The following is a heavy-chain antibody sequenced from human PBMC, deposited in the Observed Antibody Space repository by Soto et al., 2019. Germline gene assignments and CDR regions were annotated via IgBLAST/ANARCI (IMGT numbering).Heavy chain of an antibody. CDR1: GFTFSSYG. Sequence: SLRLSCAASGFTFSSYGMHWVRQAPGKGLEWVAVISYDGSNKYYADSVKGRFTISRDNSKNTLYLQMNSLRAEDTAVYYCATLAAPWYDFWSGYYDGMDVWGQGTTVTVSS. CDR3: ATLAAPWYDFWSGYYDGMDV. J-gene: IGHJ6*02. V-gene: IGHV3-30*03. D-gene: IGHD3-3*01. CDR2: ISYDGSNK.